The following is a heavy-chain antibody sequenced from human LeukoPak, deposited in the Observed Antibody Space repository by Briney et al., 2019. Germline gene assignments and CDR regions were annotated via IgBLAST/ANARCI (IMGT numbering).Heavy chain of an antibody. CDR3: ARDSSSRDDAFDI. CDR2: IYYSGST. D-gene: IGHD6-13*01. V-gene: IGHV4-59*01. Sequence: SETLSLTCTVSGGSISSYYWSWIRQPPGKGLEWIGYIYYSGSTNYNPSLKSRVTISVDTSKNQFSLKLSSVTAADTAAYYCARDSSSRDDAFDIWGQGTMVTVSS. CDR1: GGSISSYY. J-gene: IGHJ3*02.